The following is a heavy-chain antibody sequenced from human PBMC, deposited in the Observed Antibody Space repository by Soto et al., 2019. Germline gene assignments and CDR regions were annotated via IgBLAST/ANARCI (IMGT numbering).Heavy chain of an antibody. CDR2: ISAHNGNT. CDR3: ARGRYGDY. Sequence: QVHLVQSGAEVKKPGASVKVSCKGSGYAFTTYGITWVRQAPGQGLEWMGWISAHNGNTNYAQKRQARVTVTRDTSTSTAYIELSGLRSDDPAVYYCARGRYGDYWGQGALVTVSS. D-gene: IGHD1-1*01. CDR1: GYAFTTYG. J-gene: IGHJ4*02. V-gene: IGHV1-18*01.